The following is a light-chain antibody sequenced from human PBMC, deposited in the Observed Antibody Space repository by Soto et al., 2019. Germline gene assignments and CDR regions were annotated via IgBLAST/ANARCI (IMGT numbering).Light chain of an antibody. V-gene: IGKV3-11*01. CDR2: DAS. J-gene: IGKJ1*01. CDR3: QHRNNWPWT. CDR1: QSVGRY. Sequence: EIVLTQSPAILSLSPGERATLSCRASQSVGRYLVWYQQKPGQAPSLLIYDASNRATGVPARFGGSGSGTDFTLTISSLESEDFAVYYCQHRNNWPWTLGQGTKVDIK.